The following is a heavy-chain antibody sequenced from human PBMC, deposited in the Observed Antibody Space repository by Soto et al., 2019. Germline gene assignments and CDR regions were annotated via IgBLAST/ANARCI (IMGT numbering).Heavy chain of an antibody. CDR3: VRGASLNFDY. CDR1: GYSFASYW. CDR2: IYPGDSDT. J-gene: IGHJ4*02. Sequence: GESLKISCKGSGYSFASYWIGWVRQTPGNGLEWMGIIYPGDSDTRYSPSFQGQVTISADKSISTAYLQMNSLRAEDTAFYYCVRGASLNFDYWGQGTLVTVSS. V-gene: IGHV5-51*01. D-gene: IGHD1-26*01.